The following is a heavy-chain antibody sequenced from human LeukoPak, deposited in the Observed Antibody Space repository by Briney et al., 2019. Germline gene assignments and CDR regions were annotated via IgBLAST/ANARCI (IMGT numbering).Heavy chain of an antibody. V-gene: IGHV3-21*06. D-gene: IGHD1/OR15-1a*01. J-gene: IGHJ4*01. CDR3: ARSQYQVFTSSYKGTPEQ. CDR1: GFTFSTYN. CDR2: ITSGGGYT. Sequence: GGSLRLSCAASGFTFSTYNMNWVRQAPGKGLEWVSSITSGGGYTYYADSVKGRFPTSRDNAKNSLSLRLDSWRAEDPAGYYGARSQYQVFTSSYKGTPEQRGQGTLVNGSS.